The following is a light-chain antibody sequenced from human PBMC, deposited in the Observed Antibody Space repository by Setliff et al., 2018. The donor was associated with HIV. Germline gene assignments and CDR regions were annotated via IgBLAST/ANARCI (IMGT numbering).Light chain of an antibody. CDR1: SSDIGRYNL. CDR2: QAT. Sequence: QSALTQPASVSGSPGQSITISCTGTSSDIGRYNLVSWYQQYPGKAPKLMIYQATKRPSGVSNRFSGSKSVNTASLTISGLQAEDEADYYCCSNTGSNTYVFGSGTRSPS. CDR3: CSNTGSNTYV. V-gene: IGLV2-23*01. J-gene: IGLJ1*01.